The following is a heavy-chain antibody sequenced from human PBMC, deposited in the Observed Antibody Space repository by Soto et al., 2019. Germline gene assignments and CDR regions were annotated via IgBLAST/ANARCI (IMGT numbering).Heavy chain of an antibody. J-gene: IGHJ6*03. CDR2: IYSGGST. CDR3: ARERTDSNYPLYYYYYYMDV. Sequence: PGGSLRLSCAASGFTVSSNYMSWVRQAPGKGLEWVSVIYSGGSTYYADSVKGRFTISRDNSKNTLYLQMNSLRAEDTAVYYCARERTDSNYPLYYYYYYMDVWGKGTTVTVSS. D-gene: IGHD4-4*01. CDR1: GFTVSSNY. V-gene: IGHV3-66*01.